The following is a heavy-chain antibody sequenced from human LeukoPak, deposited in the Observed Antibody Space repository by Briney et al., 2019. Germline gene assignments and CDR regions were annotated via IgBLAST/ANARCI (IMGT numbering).Heavy chain of an antibody. D-gene: IGHD3-22*01. V-gene: IGHV4-31*03. Sequence: SETLSLTCTVSGGSISSGGYYWGWIRQHPGKGLEWIGYIYYSGSTYYNPSLKSRVTISVDTSKNQFSLKLSSVTAADTAVYYCAYDSSGYYGYFDLWGRGTLVTVSS. CDR2: IYYSGST. CDR1: GGSISSGGYY. CDR3: AYDSSGYYGYFDL. J-gene: IGHJ2*01.